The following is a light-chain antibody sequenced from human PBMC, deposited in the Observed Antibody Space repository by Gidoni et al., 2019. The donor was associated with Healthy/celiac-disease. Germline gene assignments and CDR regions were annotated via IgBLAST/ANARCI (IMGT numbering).Light chain of an antibody. V-gene: IGKV1-39*01. CDR2: AAS. CDR1: QSTSSY. CDR3: QQSYSTPLT. Sequence: DIQLTYSPSSLSVSVGGRVTITCRASQSTSSYLNWYQQKPGKAPKLLIYAASSMQSGVPSRFSGSGSGTDFTLTISSLQPEDFATYYCQQSYSTPLTFGGGTKVEIK. J-gene: IGKJ4*01.